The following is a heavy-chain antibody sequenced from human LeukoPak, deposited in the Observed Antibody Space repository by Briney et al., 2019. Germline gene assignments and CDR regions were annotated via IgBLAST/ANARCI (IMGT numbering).Heavy chain of an antibody. Sequence: SETLSLTCSVSGGSISSYYWSWIRQPPGKGLEWIGYIYYSGSTNYNPSLKSRVTISVDTSKNQFSLKLSSVTAADTAVYYCARVGSGWKFDYWGQGTLVTVSS. CDR3: ARVGSGWKFDY. CDR2: IYYSGST. CDR1: GGSISSYY. D-gene: IGHD6-19*01. V-gene: IGHV4-59*01. J-gene: IGHJ4*02.